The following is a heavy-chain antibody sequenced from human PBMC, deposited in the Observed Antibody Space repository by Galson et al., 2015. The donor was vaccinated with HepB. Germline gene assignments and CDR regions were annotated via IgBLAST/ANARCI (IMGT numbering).Heavy chain of an antibody. CDR2: INPSGGNT. J-gene: IGHJ4*02. D-gene: IGHD5-12*01. CDR1: GYTFTSYY. Sequence: SVKVSCKASGYTFTSYYMHWVRQAPGQGLEWMGIINPSGGNTSYAQKFQGRVTMTRDTSTSTVYMELSSLRSEDTAVYYCARSLSRAIVAINYWGQGTLVTVSS. V-gene: IGHV1-46*01. CDR3: ARSLSRAIVAINY.